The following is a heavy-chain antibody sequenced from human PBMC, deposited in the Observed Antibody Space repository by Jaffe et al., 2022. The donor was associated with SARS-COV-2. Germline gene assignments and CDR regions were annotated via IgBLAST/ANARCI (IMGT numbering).Heavy chain of an antibody. CDR3: ARGAQQLVHTYYYYYYGMDV. Sequence: QVQLQESGPGLVKPSQTLSLTCTVSGGSISSGDYYWSWIRQPPGKGLEWIGYIYYSGSTYYNPSLKSRVTISVDTSKNQFSLKLSSVTAADTAVYYCARGAQQLVHTYYYYYYGMDVWGQGTTVTVSS. CDR2: IYYSGST. V-gene: IGHV4-30-4*01. D-gene: IGHD6-13*01. CDR1: GGSISSGDYY. J-gene: IGHJ6*02.